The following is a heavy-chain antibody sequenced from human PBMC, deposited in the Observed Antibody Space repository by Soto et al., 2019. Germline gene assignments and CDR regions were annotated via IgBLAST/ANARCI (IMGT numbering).Heavy chain of an antibody. J-gene: IGHJ4*01. V-gene: IGHV3-23*01. CDR3: AKDRNGYSGFGLDY. CDR1: GLALTRYA. CDR2: ISGSGAYT. D-gene: IGHD5-12*01. Sequence: PPESLTPACPVSGLALTRYATSWVRQAPGKGLEGVSAISGSGAYTYYADSVKGRFTVSRDNSKNTLYLQMNSLRAEDTAIYYCAKDRNGYSGFGLDYWGHGT.